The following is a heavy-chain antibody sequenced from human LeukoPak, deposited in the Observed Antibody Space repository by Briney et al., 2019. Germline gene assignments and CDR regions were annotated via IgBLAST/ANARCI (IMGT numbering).Heavy chain of an antibody. J-gene: IGHJ4*02. D-gene: IGHD3-10*01. V-gene: IGHV1-24*01. Sequence: ASVKVSCKVSGYTLTELSMHWVRQAPGKGLEWMGGFDPEDGETIYAQKFQGRVTMTEDTSTDTAYMELSSLRSEDTAVYYCATEEYYYGSGSYSKAFDYWGQGTPATVSS. CDR1: GYTLTELS. CDR3: ATEEYYYGSGSYSKAFDY. CDR2: FDPEDGET.